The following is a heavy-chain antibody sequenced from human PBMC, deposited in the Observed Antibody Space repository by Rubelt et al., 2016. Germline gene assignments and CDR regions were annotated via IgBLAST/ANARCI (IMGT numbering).Heavy chain of an antibody. Sequence: QVQLVQSGAEVKKPGSSVKVSCKASGGTFSSYAISWVRQAPGQGLEWMGRIIPILGIANYAQKFQGRVTSTADNSTSTAYMELSSLRSEDTAVYYCARGVEYYYGSGTNWFDPWGQGTLVTVSS. D-gene: IGHD3-10*01. CDR3: ARGVEYYYGSGTNWFDP. V-gene: IGHV1-69*04. J-gene: IGHJ5*02. CDR2: IIPILGIA. CDR1: GGTFSSYA.